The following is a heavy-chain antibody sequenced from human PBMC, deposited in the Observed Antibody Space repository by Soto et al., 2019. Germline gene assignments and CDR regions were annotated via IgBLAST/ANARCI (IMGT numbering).Heavy chain of an antibody. J-gene: IGHJ6*02. CDR2: TRNKANSYTT. Sequence: GGSLRLSCAASGFTFSDHYMDWVRQAPGKGLEWVGRTRNKANSYTTEYAASVKGRFTISRDDSKNSLYLQMNSLKTEDTAVYYCARGQSVGATPYYYYYYGMDVWGQGTTVTVSS. D-gene: IGHD1-26*01. CDR1: GFTFSDHY. CDR3: ARGQSVGATPYYYYYYGMDV. V-gene: IGHV3-72*01.